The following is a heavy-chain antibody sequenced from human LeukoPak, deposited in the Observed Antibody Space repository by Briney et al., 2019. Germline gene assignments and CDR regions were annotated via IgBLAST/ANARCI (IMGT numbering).Heavy chain of an antibody. V-gene: IGHV4-39*01. CDR2: IYYSGST. D-gene: IGHD2-15*01. CDR3: ARLRVVAAPDY. CDR1: GGSISSSGYY. J-gene: IGHJ4*02. Sequence: SETLSLTCTVSGGSISSSGYYWGWIRQPPGKGLEWIGSIYYSGSTYYNPSLKSRVTISVDTSKNQFSLKLSSVTAADTAVYYCARLRVVAAPDYWGQGTLVTVSS.